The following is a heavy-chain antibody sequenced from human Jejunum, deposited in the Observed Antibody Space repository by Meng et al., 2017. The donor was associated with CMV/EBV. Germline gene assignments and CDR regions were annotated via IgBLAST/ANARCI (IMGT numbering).Heavy chain of an antibody. CDR2: IYGGGTT. J-gene: IGHJ4*02. CDR1: TFSVSSNY. V-gene: IGHV3-53*01. D-gene: IGHD1-26*01. CDR3: ARPHSQSTGWGADS. Sequence: EVQLVESGGGLIQRGWXXGRSCAVSTFSVSSNYMIWVRQAPGKGLEWVSIIYGGGTTYYADSVKGRFTISRDNSKNTLFLQMNNLRVEDSAVYYCARPHSQSTGWGADSWGQGTLVTVSS.